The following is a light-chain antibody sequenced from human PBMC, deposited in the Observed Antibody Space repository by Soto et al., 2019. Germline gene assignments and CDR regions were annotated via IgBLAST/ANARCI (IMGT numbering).Light chain of an antibody. CDR2: GAS. J-gene: IGKJ5*01. CDR3: QQYSSSPPIT. CDR1: QSVSNNY. V-gene: IGKV3-20*01. Sequence: DIVLTQSPGTLSPSPPERATLSFRPSQSVSNNYLAWYQQKPGQAPRLLIYGASNRATGIPDRFSGSGSETDFTLTISRLEPEDFAVYYCQQYSSSPPITFGQGTRLEI.